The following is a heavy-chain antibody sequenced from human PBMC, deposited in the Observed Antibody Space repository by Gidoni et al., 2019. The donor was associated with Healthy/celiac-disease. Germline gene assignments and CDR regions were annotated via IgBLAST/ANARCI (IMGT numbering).Heavy chain of an antibody. CDR3: ARETIFGVVIQSLDAFDI. CDR2: TYYRSKWYN. CDR1: GDSVSSNSAA. J-gene: IGHJ3*02. Sequence: QVQLQQSGPGLVKPSQTLSLTCAISGDSVSSNSAAWNWIRQSPSRGLEWLGRTYYRSKWYNDYAVSVKSRITINPDTSKNQFSLQLNSVTPEDTAVYYCARETIFGVVIQSLDAFDIWGQGTMVTVSS. D-gene: IGHD3-3*01. V-gene: IGHV6-1*01.